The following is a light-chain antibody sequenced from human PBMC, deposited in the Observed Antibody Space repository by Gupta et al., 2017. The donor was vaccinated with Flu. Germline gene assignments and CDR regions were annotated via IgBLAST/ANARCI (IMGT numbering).Light chain of an antibody. Sequence: RVAITCRTSRVMRNGLAWYQHLPGKAPQRLIYATSNLESGIPSRFSGSGSGTEFTLTISSLQPEDSATYYCLHYQSDPPMYTFGQGTKLEIK. CDR3: LHYQSDPPMYT. CDR2: ATS. CDR1: RVMRNG. V-gene: IGKV1-17*01. J-gene: IGKJ2*01.